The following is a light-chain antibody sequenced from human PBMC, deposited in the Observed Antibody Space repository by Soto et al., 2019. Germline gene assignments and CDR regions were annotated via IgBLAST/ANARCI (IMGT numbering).Light chain of an antibody. V-gene: IGKV1-12*01. CDR1: QGVSTW. CDR2: TAS. J-gene: IGKJ5*01. Sequence: DTQMTQSPSSVSASVGDRVTITCRASQGVSTWLAWYQQTTGKAPNLLIYTASSLQSGVPSTFSGSGSGTDFTLTIDGLQPEDFATYFFHQAASFPITFGQGTRLESK. CDR3: HQAASFPIT.